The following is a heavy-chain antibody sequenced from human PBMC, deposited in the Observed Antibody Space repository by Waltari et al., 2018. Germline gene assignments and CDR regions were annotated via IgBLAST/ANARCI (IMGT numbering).Heavy chain of an antibody. V-gene: IGHV3-23*01. D-gene: IGHD2-21*02. CDR3: AKDLTVVTPSRDNWFDP. Sequence: YAMSWVRQAPGKGLEWVSAISGSGGSTYYADSVKGRFTISRDNSKNTLYLQMNSLRAEDTAVYYCAKDLTVVTPSRDNWFDPWGQGTLVTVSS. CDR1: YA. J-gene: IGHJ5*02. CDR2: ISGSGGST.